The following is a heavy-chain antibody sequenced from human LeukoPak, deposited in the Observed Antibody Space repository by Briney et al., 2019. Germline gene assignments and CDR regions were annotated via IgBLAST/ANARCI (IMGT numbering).Heavy chain of an antibody. Sequence: SETLSLTCTVSGGSISSGSYYWSWIRQPAGKGLEWIGRIYTSGSTNYNPSLKSRVTISVDTSKNQFSLKLSSVTAADTAVYYCARVGIAAAGYDYWGQGTLVTVSS. CDR1: GGSISSGSYY. V-gene: IGHV4-61*02. CDR2: IYTSGST. J-gene: IGHJ4*02. D-gene: IGHD6-13*01. CDR3: ARVGIAAAGYDY.